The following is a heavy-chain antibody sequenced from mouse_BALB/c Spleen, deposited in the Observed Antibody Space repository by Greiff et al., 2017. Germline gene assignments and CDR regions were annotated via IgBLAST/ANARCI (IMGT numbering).Heavy chain of an antibody. CDR1: GFTFSSFG. Sequence: EVMLVESGGGLVQPGGSRKLSCAASGFTFSSFGMHWVRQAPEKGLEWVAYISSGSSTIYYADTVKGRFTISRDKPKNTQFLQMTSLRSEDTAMYYDAREANCYGSPYPDYAMDYWGQGTSVTVSS. CDR2: ISSGSSTI. D-gene: IGHD1-1*02. CDR3: AREANCYGSPYPDYAMDY. J-gene: IGHJ4*01. V-gene: IGHV5-17*02.